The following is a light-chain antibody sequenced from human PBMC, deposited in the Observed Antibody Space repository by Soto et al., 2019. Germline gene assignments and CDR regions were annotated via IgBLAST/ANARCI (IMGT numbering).Light chain of an antibody. Sequence: QSVQTQSPSASASLGASVKLTCTLSSGHSSYAIAWHQQQPEKGPRYLMKLNSDGSHSKGDGIPDRFSGSSSGAERYLTISSLQSEDEADYYCQTWGTDIVVFGGGTKLTVL. V-gene: IGLV4-69*01. CDR3: QTWGTDIVV. CDR1: SGHSSYA. J-gene: IGLJ2*01. CDR2: LNSDGSH.